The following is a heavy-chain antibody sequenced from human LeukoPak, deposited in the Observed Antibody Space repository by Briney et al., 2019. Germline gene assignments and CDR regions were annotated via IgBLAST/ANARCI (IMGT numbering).Heavy chain of an antibody. J-gene: IGHJ4*02. CDR2: IKSKTDGGTT. CDR1: GFTFSNAW. V-gene: IGHV3-15*01. CDR3: TTYGDWKSYFDY. D-gene: IGHD4-17*01. Sequence: KAGGSLRLSCAASGFTFSNAWMSWVRQAPGKGLEWVGRIKSKTDGGTTDYAAPVKGRFTISRDDSKNTLFLQMNCLKTEDTAVYYCTTYGDWKSYFDYWGQGTLVTVSS.